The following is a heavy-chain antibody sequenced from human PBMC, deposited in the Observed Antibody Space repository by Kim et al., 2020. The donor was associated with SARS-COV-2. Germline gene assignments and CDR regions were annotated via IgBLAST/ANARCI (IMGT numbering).Heavy chain of an antibody. CDR1: GFTFGDYA. J-gene: IGHJ6*02. D-gene: IGHD2-2*02. CDR2: ISWNSGSI. V-gene: IGHV3-9*01. Sequence: GGSLRLSCAASGFTFGDYAMHWVRQAPGKGLEWVSGISWNSGSIGYADSVKGRFTISRDNAKNSLYLQMNSLRAEDTALYYCAKDICSSTSCYSSVYYYYGMDVWGQGTTVTVSS. CDR3: AKDICSSTSCYSSVYYYYGMDV.